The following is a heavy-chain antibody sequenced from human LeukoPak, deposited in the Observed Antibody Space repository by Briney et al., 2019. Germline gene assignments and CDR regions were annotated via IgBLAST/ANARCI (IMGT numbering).Heavy chain of an antibody. D-gene: IGHD2-2*01. CDR1: GGTFSSYA. CDR2: IIPIFGTA. Sequence: SVKVSCKASGGTFSSYAISWVRQAPGQGLEWMGGIIPIFGTANYAQKFQGRVTITADESTSTAYMELSSLRSEDTAVYYCARERVDYQLLSKRGVYYFDYWGQGTVVTVSS. CDR3: ARERVDYQLLSKRGVYYFDY. V-gene: IGHV1-69*01. J-gene: IGHJ4*02.